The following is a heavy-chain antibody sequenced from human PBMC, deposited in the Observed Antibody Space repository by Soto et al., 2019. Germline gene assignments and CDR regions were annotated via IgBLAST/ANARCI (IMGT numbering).Heavy chain of an antibody. Sequence: EVRLVESGGGLVQPGGSLRLSCAASGFTFFSYTMSWVRQAPGKGLEWVSYISTGGGTINYADSVKGRFTISRDNAKNSLNLQMNSLSAEDTAVYYCATGRGIYWGQGILVTVSS. D-gene: IGHD3-10*01. CDR3: ATGRGIY. CDR1: GFTFFSYT. V-gene: IGHV3-48*01. J-gene: IGHJ4*02. CDR2: ISTGGGTI.